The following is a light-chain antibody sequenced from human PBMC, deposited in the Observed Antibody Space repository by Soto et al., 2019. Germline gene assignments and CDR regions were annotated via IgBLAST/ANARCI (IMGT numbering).Light chain of an antibody. CDR2: DAS. CDR1: QNVNNY. CDR3: QQYGSSPLT. V-gene: IGKV3-11*01. J-gene: IGKJ4*01. Sequence: DIVLTQSPATLSLSPGDRATLSCRASQNVNNYLAWYQQKPGQAPRLLIYDASNRATGIPARFSGSGSGTDFTLTISSLEPEDFAVYYCQQYGSSPLTFGGGTKVEIK.